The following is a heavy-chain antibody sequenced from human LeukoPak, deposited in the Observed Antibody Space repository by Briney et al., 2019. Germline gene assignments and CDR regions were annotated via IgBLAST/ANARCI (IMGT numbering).Heavy chain of an antibody. CDR2: ISAYNGNT. J-gene: IGHJ4*02. D-gene: IGHD3-3*01. CDR1: GYTFTSYG. V-gene: IGHV1-18*01. Sequence: ASVKVSCKASGYTFTSYGVSWVRQAPGQGLEWMGRISAYNGNTNYAQKLQGRVTMTTDTSTSTAYMELRSLRSDDTAVYYCARSPRITIFGVVIIKYYFDYWGQGTLVTVSS. CDR3: ARSPRITIFGVVIIKYYFDY.